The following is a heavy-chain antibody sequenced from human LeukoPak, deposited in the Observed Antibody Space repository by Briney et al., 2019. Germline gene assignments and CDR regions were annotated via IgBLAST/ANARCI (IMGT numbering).Heavy chain of an antibody. J-gene: IGHJ5*02. CDR3: VKGGSSSSWYTWLDP. D-gene: IGHD6-13*01. CDR1: GFTLNNYP. V-gene: IGHV3-64D*06. CDR2: ISSNGGST. Sequence: GGSLRLSCSASGFTLNNYPMYWVRQPPGKGLGYVSVISSNGGSTYYADSVKGRFTISRDNSKNTLYLQMSSLRAEDTAVYYCVKGGSSSSWYTWLDPWGQGALVTVSS.